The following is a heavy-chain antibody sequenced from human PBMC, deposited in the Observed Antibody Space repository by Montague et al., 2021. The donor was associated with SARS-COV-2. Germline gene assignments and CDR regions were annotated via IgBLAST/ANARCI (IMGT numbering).Heavy chain of an antibody. D-gene: IGHD3-10*01. J-gene: IGHJ5*02. CDR1: GFSLSTSVMS. CDR2: IDLLVYE. V-gene: IGHV2-70*17. CDR3: ARNGVEPRGSGRYYSGNWLDP. Sequence: PALVKPTQTLTLTCTFSGFSLSTSVMSVSWFLQPPGKALEWLARIDLLVYEFYSTSLKTRLTISKDTSKNQVVLRMTNMDPADTATYYCARNGVEPRGSGRYYSGNWLDPWGQGTLVTVSS.